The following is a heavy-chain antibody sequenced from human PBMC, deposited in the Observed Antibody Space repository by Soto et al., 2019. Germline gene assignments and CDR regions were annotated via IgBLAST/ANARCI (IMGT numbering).Heavy chain of an antibody. CDR2: IYYSGST. D-gene: IGHD3-10*01. V-gene: IGHV4-31*03. CDR1: GVSISIVVYY. CDR3: ARGHVLLWFGETSYAFDP. Sequence: SETLSLTCTFSGVSISIVVYYWSWIRQHPGKFLEWIGYIYYSGSTYYNPSLKSRVTISVDTSKNQFSLKLSSVTAADTAVYYCARGHVLLWFGETSYAFDPWGQGTLVTVSS. J-gene: IGHJ5*02.